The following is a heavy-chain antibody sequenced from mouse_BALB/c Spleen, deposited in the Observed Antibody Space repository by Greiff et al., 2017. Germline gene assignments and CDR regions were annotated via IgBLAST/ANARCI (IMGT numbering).Heavy chain of an antibody. Sequence: VNLVESGPGLVAPSQSLSITCTVSGFSLTGYGVNWVRQPPGKGLEWLGMIWGDGSTDYNSALKSRLSISQDNSKSQVFLKMNSLQTDDTARYYCARDAYYGNYLYAMDYWGQGTSVTVSS. D-gene: IGHD2-10*01. J-gene: IGHJ4*01. CDR3: ARDAYYGNYLYAMDY. CDR2: IWGDGST. CDR1: GFSLTGYG. V-gene: IGHV2-6-7*01.